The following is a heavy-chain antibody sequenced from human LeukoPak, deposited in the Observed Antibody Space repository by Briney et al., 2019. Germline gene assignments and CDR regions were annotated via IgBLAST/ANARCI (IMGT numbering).Heavy chain of an antibody. Sequence: PVASVKVSCKASGYTFTSYYMHWVRQAPGQGLEWMGIINPSGGSTSYAQKFQGRVTMTRDTSTSTVYMELSSLRSEDTAVYYCARDLGDYYDSSGPSYPVGAFDIWGQGTMVTVSS. V-gene: IGHV1-46*01. CDR3: ARDLGDYYDSSGPSYPVGAFDI. D-gene: IGHD3-22*01. CDR1: GYTFTSYY. CDR2: INPSGGST. J-gene: IGHJ3*02.